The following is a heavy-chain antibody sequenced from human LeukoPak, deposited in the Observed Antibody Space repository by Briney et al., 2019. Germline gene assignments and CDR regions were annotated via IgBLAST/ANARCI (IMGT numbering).Heavy chain of an antibody. CDR3: ARASNPWLQLS. V-gene: IGHV3-7*05. CDR1: GFTFSNYW. CDR2: IQQDGSQK. J-gene: IGHJ4*02. Sequence: GGSLRLSCAASGFTFSNYWMVWVRQAPGKGLEWVANIQQDGSQKRYADSVWGRFTVSRDNAQTSLYLHMNSLRAEDTAVYYCARASNPWLQLSWGQGTLVTVSS. D-gene: IGHD5-24*01.